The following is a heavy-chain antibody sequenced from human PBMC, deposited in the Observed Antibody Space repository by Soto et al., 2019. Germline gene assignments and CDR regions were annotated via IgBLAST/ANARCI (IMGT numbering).Heavy chain of an antibody. V-gene: IGHV4-30-4*01. CDR2: IYYSGST. CDR3: AREAPEDYYESSGYYYGII. D-gene: IGHD3-22*01. CDR1: GGSISSGDYY. J-gene: IGHJ4*02. Sequence: PSETLSLTCTVSGGSISSGDYYWSWIRQPPGKGLEWIGYIYYSGSTYYNPSLKSRVTISVDTSKNQFSLKLSSVTAADTAVYYCAREAPEDYYESSGYYYGIIWGQGTLVTVSS.